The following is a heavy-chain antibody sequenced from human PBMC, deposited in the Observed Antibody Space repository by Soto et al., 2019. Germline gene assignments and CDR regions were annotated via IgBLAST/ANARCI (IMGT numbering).Heavy chain of an antibody. J-gene: IGHJ4*02. CDR1: GYSFDNYW. CDR3: SRGFGGTEPFDY. CDR2: IYPGDSDT. Sequence: EVQLVQSGADVKKPGESLKLSCKGSGYSFDNYWIGWVRQMPGKGLEWMGLIYPGDSDTTYSPSFQGNATFSVDTSINTAYLQWISLKASDTAIYYCSRGFGGTEPFDYWGQGNLVTVSS. V-gene: IGHV5-51*01. D-gene: IGHD1-7*01.